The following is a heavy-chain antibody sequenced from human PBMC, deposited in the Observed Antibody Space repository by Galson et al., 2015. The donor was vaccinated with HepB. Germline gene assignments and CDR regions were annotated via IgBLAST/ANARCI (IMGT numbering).Heavy chain of an antibody. CDR3: ARGRMVRGLSLRYDAVDI. J-gene: IGHJ3*02. Sequence: SLRLSCAGSGFTFSSYAMHWVRQAPGKGLEWVAVISFDGFNKYYADSVKGRFTISGDNSKNTLYLQMNSLSAEDTAVDYCARGRMVRGLSLRYDAVDIWGQRTMVTVSS. CDR2: ISFDGFNK. V-gene: IGHV3-30*04. D-gene: IGHD3-10*01. CDR1: GFTFSSYA.